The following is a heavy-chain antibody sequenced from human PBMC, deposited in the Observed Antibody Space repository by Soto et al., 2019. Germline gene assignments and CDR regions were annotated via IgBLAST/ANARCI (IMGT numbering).Heavy chain of an antibody. CDR1: GGSFSCYY. CDR3: ARXKLSDYVWGSYRYHFDY. Sequence: PSETLSLTCAVYGGSFSCYYWSWIRQPPGKGLEWIGGINHSGSTNYNPSLKSRVTISVDTSKNQFSLKLSSVTAADTAVYYCARXKLSDYVWGSYRYHFDYWGQGTVVTVSS. CDR2: INHSGST. V-gene: IGHV4-34*01. J-gene: IGHJ4*02. D-gene: IGHD3-16*02.